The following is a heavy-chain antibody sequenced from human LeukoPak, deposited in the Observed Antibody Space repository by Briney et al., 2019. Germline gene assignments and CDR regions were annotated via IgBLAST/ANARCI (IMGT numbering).Heavy chain of an antibody. V-gene: IGHV3-33*01. CDR2: IWYDGSNQ. CDR1: GFSFRSHV. D-gene: IGHD1-1*01. CDR3: ARDTTARYLDY. Sequence: GGSLRLSCAASGFSFRSHVMHWVRQAPGKGLEWVAVIWYDGSNQYYADSVKGRFTISRDNSKNMVFLQMNNLRDDDTAVYYCARDTTARYLDYWGQGALVIVSS. J-gene: IGHJ4*02.